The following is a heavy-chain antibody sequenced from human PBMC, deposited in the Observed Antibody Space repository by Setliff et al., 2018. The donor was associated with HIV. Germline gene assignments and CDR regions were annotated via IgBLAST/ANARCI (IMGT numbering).Heavy chain of an antibody. CDR2: INHSGSA. Sequence: SETLSLTCAVYGGSFSGYYWSWIRQPPGKGLEWIGEINHSGSANSNPSLKSRVTMSGDPSRNQVSLKLSSVTAADTAVYYCANRWWEGDAFDIWGRGTMVTVSS. D-gene: IGHD1-26*01. J-gene: IGHJ3*02. V-gene: IGHV4-34*01. CDR1: GGSFSGYY. CDR3: ANRWWEGDAFDI.